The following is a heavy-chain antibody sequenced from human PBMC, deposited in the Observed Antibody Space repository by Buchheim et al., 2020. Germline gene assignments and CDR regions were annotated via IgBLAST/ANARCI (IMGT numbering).Heavy chain of an antibody. J-gene: IGHJ6*02. CDR1: GFTFSSYA. Sequence: QVQLVESGGGVVQPGRSLRLSCAASGFTFSSYAMHWVRQAPGKGLEWVAVISYDGSNKYYADSVKGRFTISRDNSKNTLYLQMNSLRAEDTAVYYCARDGYCSSTSCYNQSIYGMDVWGQGTT. D-gene: IGHD2-2*02. CDR2: ISYDGSNK. V-gene: IGHV3-30-3*01. CDR3: ARDGYCSSTSCYNQSIYGMDV.